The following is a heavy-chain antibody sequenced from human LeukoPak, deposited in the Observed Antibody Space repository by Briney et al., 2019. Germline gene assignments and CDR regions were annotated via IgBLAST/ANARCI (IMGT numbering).Heavy chain of an antibody. J-gene: IGHJ5*02. V-gene: IGHV3-74*01. D-gene: IGHD3-10*01. CDR2: INSDGSST. Sequence: GGSLRLSCAASGFTFSSCWMHWVRQAPGKGLVWVSRINSDGSSTSYADSVKGRFTISRDNAKNSLYLQLYSLRAEDTAVYYCTRDLERITLVRGVIPNWFDPWGQGTLVTVSS. CDR1: GFTFSSCW. CDR3: TRDLERITLVRGVIPNWFDP.